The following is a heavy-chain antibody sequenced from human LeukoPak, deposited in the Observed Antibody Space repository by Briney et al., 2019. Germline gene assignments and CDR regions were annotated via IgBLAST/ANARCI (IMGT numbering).Heavy chain of an antibody. CDR3: ARDPLGSSRPYYFDY. CDR1: GYTFTSYA. CDR2: INAGNGNT. D-gene: IGHD6-13*01. V-gene: IGHV1-3*01. Sequence: ASVKVSCKASGYTFTSYAMHWVRQSPGQRLEWMGWINAGNGNTKYSQKFQGRVTITRDTSASTVYMELSSLRSEDTAVYYCARDPLGSSRPYYFDYWGQGTLVTVSS. J-gene: IGHJ4*02.